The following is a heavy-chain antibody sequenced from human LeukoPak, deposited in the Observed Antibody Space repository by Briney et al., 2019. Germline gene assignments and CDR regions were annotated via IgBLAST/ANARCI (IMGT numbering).Heavy chain of an antibody. V-gene: IGHV1-18*01. CDR3: AREKEGAREFDY. J-gene: IGHJ4*02. CDR1: DYTFTSYG. CDR2: ISAYNGNT. Sequence: ASVKVSCKASDYTFTSYGISWVRQAPGQGLEWMGWISAYNGNTNYAQKLQGRVTMTTDTSTSTAYMELRSLRSDDTAVYYCAREKEGAREFDYWGQGTLVTVSS. D-gene: IGHD1-26*01.